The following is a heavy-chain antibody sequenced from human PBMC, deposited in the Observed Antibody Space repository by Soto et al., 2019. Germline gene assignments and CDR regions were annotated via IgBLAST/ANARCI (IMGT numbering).Heavy chain of an antibody. CDR3: TGEVASGY. V-gene: IGHV3-30*03. CDR2: ISRDGGTK. D-gene: IGHD2-8*02. CDR1: GFTVSSYG. J-gene: IGHJ4*02. Sequence: QVQLVESGGGVVQPGRSLRLSCAASGFTVSSYGMHWVRQAPGKGLEWVAVISRDGGTKYYADSVKGRFTISRDNSRNTLLLEMNSRRGDDVAVYYCTGEVASGYWGQGTLVTVSS.